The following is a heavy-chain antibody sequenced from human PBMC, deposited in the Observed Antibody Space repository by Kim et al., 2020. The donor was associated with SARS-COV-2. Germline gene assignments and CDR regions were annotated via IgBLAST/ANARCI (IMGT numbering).Heavy chain of an antibody. CDR3: ARRFCSSTSCYFV. CDR2: IYYSGST. D-gene: IGHD2-2*01. Sequence: SETLSLTCTVSGGSISSSSYYWGWIRQPPGNGLEWIGSIYYSGSTYYNPSLKSRVTISVDTSKNQFSLKLSSVTAADTAVYYCARRFCSSTSCYFVWGEGTLVAVSS. CDR1: GGSISSSSYY. V-gene: IGHV4-39*01. J-gene: IGHJ4*02.